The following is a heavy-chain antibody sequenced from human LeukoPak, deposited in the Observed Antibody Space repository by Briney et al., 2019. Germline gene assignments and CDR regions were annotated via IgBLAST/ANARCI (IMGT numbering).Heavy chain of an antibody. CDR1: GYTFTSYG. Sequence: GASVKVSCKASGYTFTSYGISWVRQAPGQGLEWMGWISAYNGNTNYAQKFQGRVTITADKSTSTAYMELSSLRSEDTAVYYCARTGIRDSSGYYGYWGQGTLVTVSS. D-gene: IGHD3-22*01. V-gene: IGHV1-18*01. CDR3: ARTGIRDSSGYYGY. J-gene: IGHJ4*02. CDR2: ISAYNGNT.